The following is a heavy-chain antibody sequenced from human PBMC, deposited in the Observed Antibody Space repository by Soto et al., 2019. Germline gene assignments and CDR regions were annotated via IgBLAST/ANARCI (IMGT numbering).Heavy chain of an antibody. D-gene: IGHD2-2*01. J-gene: IGHJ6*02. CDR3: ARDFKPRYCSSTSCYGWDYYGMDV. Sequence: ASVKVSCKASGYTFTSYGISWVRQAPGQRIEWMGWISAYNGNTNYAQKLQCRVTMTTDTSTSTAYMELRSLRSDDTAVYYCARDFKPRYCSSTSCYGWDYYGMDVWGQGTTVTVSS. CDR1: GYTFTSYG. V-gene: IGHV1-18*01. CDR2: ISAYNGNT.